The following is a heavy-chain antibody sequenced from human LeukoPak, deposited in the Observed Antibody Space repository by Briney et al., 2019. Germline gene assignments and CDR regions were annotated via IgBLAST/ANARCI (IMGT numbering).Heavy chain of an antibody. V-gene: IGHV3-9*01. Sequence: GRSLRLSCAASGFTFDDYAMHWVRQAPGKGLEWVSGISWNSGSIGYADSVKGRSTISRDNAKNSLYLQMNSLRAEDTALYYCAKDMSSGSYSTLDYWGQGTLVTVSS. CDR1: GFTFDDYA. J-gene: IGHJ4*02. CDR2: ISWNSGSI. D-gene: IGHD1-26*01. CDR3: AKDMSSGSYSTLDY.